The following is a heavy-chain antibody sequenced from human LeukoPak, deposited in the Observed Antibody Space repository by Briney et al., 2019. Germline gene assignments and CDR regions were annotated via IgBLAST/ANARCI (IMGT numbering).Heavy chain of an antibody. D-gene: IGHD3-3*01. CDR3: AKGPTQVLRFLRDGKTYYMDV. J-gene: IGHJ6*03. Sequence: GGSLRLSCAASGFTFSNYGMHWVRQAPGRGLECVAVIWYDGKHQYYADSVKGRLNISRDNPKNMLYLQMNSLRVEDTAVYYCAKGPTQVLRFLRDGKTYYMDVWGKGTSVLVSS. CDR1: GFTFSNYG. V-gene: IGHV3-33*06. CDR2: IWYDGKHQ.